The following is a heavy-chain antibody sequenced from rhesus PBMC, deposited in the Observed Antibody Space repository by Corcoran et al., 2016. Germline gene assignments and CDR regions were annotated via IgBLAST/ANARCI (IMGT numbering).Heavy chain of an antibody. Sequence: EVQLVETGGGLVQPGGSLKLSCAASGFIFSSYGMSWARKAPGKGLEWVSAINRHGGTTNYADPVTGRFTISKDNSKNTLSLQMNSLRAEDTAVYYCAVTAYYSGSDFDYWGQGVLVTVSS. J-gene: IGHJ4*01. CDR2: INRHGGTT. CDR3: AVTAYYSGSDFDY. V-gene: IGHV3S5*01. CDR1: GFIFSSYG. D-gene: IGHD3-16*01.